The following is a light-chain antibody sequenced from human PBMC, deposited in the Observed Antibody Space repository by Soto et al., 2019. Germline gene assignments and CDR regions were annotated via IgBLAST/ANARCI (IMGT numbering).Light chain of an antibody. CDR3: QQYNIYSWT. CDR2: DAS. CDR1: QSIGTW. V-gene: IGKV1-5*01. J-gene: IGKJ1*01. Sequence: DIQMTQSPSTLSASEGGRVTITCRASQSIGTWLAWYQQKPGKAPNLLIYDASSLESGVPSRFSGSGSGTEFTLTISSLQPDDFATYYCQQYNIYSWTFGLGTKVEIK.